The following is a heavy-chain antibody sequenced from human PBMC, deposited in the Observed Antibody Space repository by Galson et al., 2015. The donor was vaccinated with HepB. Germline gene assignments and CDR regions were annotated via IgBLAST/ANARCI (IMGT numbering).Heavy chain of an antibody. Sequence: ETLSLTCTVSGGSISSYYWSWIRQPPGKGLEWIGYIYYSGSTNYNPSLKSRVTISVDTSKNQFSLKLSSVTAADTAVYYCASSGRDCSGGSCYYGLRTTTNWFDPWGQGTLVTVSS. J-gene: IGHJ5*02. CDR2: IYYSGST. CDR3: ASSGRDCSGGSCYYGLRTTTNWFDP. D-gene: IGHD2-15*01. V-gene: IGHV4-59*08. CDR1: GGSISSYY.